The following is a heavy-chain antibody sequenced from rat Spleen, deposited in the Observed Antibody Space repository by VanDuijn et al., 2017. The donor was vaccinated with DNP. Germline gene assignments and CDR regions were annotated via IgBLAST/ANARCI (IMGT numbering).Heavy chain of an antibody. D-gene: IGHD1-4*01. CDR1: GFNFNDYW. J-gene: IGHJ1*01. Sequence: EVKLVESGGGLVQPGRSLKLSCAASGFNFNDYWMGWVRQAPTKGLEWVAYISYDGGHTDYGDSVKGRFTVSRDNAKSTLYLQMDSLRSEDAATYYCARRREPYWYFDFWGPGTMVTVSS. CDR2: ISYDGGHT. CDR3: ARRREPYWYFDF. V-gene: IGHV5-25*01.